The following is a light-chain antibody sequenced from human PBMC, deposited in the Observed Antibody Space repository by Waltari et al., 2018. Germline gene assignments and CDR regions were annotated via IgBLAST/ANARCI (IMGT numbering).Light chain of an antibody. Sequence: QSALTQPASVSGSPGQPITISCTGTSSYNLVSWYQQYPGEAPKVVIFEDTKRPSGVSNRFSASKSGKTASLTISGLQAEDEADYDCCSHTGSNTWVFGGGTKVTVL. CDR3: CSHTGSNTWV. CDR2: EDT. CDR1: SSYNL. J-gene: IGLJ3*02. V-gene: IGLV2-23*01.